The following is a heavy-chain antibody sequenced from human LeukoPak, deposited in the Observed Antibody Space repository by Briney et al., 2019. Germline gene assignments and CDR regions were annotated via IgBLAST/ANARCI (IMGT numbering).Heavy chain of an antibody. V-gene: IGHV4-59*08. D-gene: IGHD3-22*01. J-gene: IGHJ4*02. CDR1: GDSISTYY. CDR2: IRYSGSA. Sequence: SETLSLTCTVSGDSISTYYWSWIRQPPGKGLEWIGYIRYSGSANYNPSLRSRVTVSIDTSKNQFSLKLSSVTAADTAVYHCARLVYDSRGYYFDYWGQGTLVTVSS. CDR3: ARLVYDSRGYYFDY.